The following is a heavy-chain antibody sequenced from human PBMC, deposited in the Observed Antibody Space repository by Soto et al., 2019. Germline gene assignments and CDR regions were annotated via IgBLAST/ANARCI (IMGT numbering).Heavy chain of an antibody. CDR3: ARATTGTTARGMDV. CDR1: GGSFSGYC. J-gene: IGHJ6*02. Sequence: SVTLSVTCAVEGGSFSGYCWSWIRQPPGKGLEWIGDINYSGSTNYNPSLKSRVTISVDTSKNQFSLKLSSVTAAGTALYYCARATTGTTARGMDVWGQGTTVTVSS. D-gene: IGHD4-17*01. V-gene: IGHV4-34*01. CDR2: INYSGST.